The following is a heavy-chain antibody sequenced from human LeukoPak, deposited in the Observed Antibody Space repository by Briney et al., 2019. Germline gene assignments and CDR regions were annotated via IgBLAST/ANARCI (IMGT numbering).Heavy chain of an antibody. V-gene: IGHV3-48*04. Sequence: QAGGSLRLSCAASGFTFSSYSMNWVRQAPGKGLEWVSYISSSSSTIYYADSVKGRFTISRDNAKNSLYLQMNSLRAEDTAVYYCARDGGLQTGLYSRPKQGFDYWGQGTLVTVSS. CDR2: ISSSSSTI. J-gene: IGHJ4*02. CDR3: ARDGGLQTGLYSRPKQGFDY. D-gene: IGHD1-1*01. CDR1: GFTFSSYS.